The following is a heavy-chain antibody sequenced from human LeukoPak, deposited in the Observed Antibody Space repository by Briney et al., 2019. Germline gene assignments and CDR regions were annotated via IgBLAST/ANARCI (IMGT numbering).Heavy chain of an antibody. CDR3: TTDVFSWLTRGWHYFDY. J-gene: IGHJ4*02. CDR1: GLTFSNAW. V-gene: IGHV3-15*01. CDR2: IKSKTDGGTT. D-gene: IGHD3-22*01. Sequence: PGGSLRLSCAASGLTFSNAWMSWVRQAPGKGLEWVGRIKSKTDGGTTDYAAPVKGRFTISREDSKNTLYLQMNSLKTEDTAVYYCTTDVFSWLTRGWHYFDYWGQGTLVTLSS.